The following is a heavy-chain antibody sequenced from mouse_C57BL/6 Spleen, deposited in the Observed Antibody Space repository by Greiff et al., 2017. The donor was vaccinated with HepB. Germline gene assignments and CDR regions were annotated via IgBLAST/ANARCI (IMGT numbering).Heavy chain of an antibody. J-gene: IGHJ1*03. CDR2: IDPENGDT. Sequence: EVQLQQSGAELVRPGASVKLSCTASGFNIKDDYMHWVKQRPEQGLEWIGWIDPENGDTEYASKFQGKATITADTSSNTAYLQRSSLTSEDTAVDEGTTRRIGRREEGYFDVWGTGTTVTVSS. CDR3: TTRRIGRREEGYFDV. V-gene: IGHV14-4*01. D-gene: IGHD2-14*01. CDR1: GFNIKDDY.